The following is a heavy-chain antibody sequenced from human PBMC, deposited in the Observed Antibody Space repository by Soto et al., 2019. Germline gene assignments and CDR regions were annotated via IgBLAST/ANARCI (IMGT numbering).Heavy chain of an antibody. CDR2: IYYSGST. J-gene: IGHJ5*02. CDR3: ARQGLTWDWFDP. D-gene: IGHD7-27*01. V-gene: IGHV4-39*01. Sequence: KTXGTLSLTCTVPGASISSSSYYWGWIRQPPGKGLEWIGSIYYSGSTYYNPSLKSRVTISVDTSKNQFSLKLSSVTAADTAVYYCARQGLTWDWFDPWGQGTLVTVSS. CDR1: GASISSSSYY.